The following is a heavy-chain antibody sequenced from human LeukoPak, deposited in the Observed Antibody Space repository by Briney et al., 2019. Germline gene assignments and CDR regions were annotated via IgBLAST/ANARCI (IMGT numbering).Heavy chain of an antibody. CDR3: ATPYYYGSGEPPKYYFDY. Sequence: GASVKVSCKVSGYTLTELSMHWVRQAPGKGLEWMGGFDPEDGETIYAQKFQGRVTMTEDTSTDTAYMELNSLRSEDTAVYYCATPYYYGSGEPPKYYFDYWGQGTLVTVSS. V-gene: IGHV1-24*01. CDR1: GYTLTELS. J-gene: IGHJ4*02. D-gene: IGHD3-10*01. CDR2: FDPEDGET.